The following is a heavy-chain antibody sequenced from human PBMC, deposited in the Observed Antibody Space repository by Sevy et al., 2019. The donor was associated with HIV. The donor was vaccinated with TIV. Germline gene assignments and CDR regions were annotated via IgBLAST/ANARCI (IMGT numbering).Heavy chain of an antibody. CDR2: MSYDGSYK. CDR1: GFTFSSHG. Sequence: GGSLRLSCAASGFTFSSHGMHWVRQAPGKGLEWVAVMSYDGSYKSYGDSVKGRFTIVRDDSKNTLYLQMNSLRPQNTAKYYLSRDSGYGTNWYPAYWGQGTLVTVSS. J-gene: IGHJ4*02. V-gene: IGHV3-30*03. D-gene: IGHD2-15*01. CDR3: SRDSGYGTNWYPAY.